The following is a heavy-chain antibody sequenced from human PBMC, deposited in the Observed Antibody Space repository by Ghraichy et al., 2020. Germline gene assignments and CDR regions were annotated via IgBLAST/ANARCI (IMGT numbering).Heavy chain of an antibody. Sequence: SGPTLVKPTQTLTLTCTFSGFSLSTSGVGVGWIRQPPRKALEWLALIYWDDDKRYSPSLKSRLTITKDTSKNQVVLRMTNMDPVDTGTYYCAHRRSIGARLDGVDFWGQGTMVTVS. CDR3: AHRRSIGARLDGVDF. V-gene: IGHV2-5*02. CDR1: GFSLSTSGVG. J-gene: IGHJ3*01. D-gene: IGHD6-6*01. CDR2: IYWDDDK.